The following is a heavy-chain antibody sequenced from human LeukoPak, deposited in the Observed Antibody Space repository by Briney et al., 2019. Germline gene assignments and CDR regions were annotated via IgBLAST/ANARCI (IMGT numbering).Heavy chain of an antibody. V-gene: IGHV1-24*01. J-gene: IGHJ4*02. Sequence: ASVKVSCKVSGYSLTELSMHWVRRAPGKGLEWMGGFDPADDKTIFAQKFQGRVTLTEGTSTDTAYMELSSLRSEDTAVYYCATYDSSGYLDYWGQGTLVTVSS. CDR3: ATYDSSGYLDY. D-gene: IGHD3-22*01. CDR1: GYSLTELS. CDR2: FDPADDKT.